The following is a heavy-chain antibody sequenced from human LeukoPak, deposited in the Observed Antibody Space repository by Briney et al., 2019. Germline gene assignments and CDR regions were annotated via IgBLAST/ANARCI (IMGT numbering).Heavy chain of an antibody. CDR2: INSDGSSI. CDR1: GFTFSSYW. D-gene: IGHD3-10*01. J-gene: IGHJ3*02. Sequence: GSLRLSCAASGFTFSSYWMHWVRQGPGKGLVRVSRINSDGSSIGYADSVKGRFTISRDNAKNTLYLQMNSLRVEDTAMYFCTRAGLGSYDAFDIWGQGTMVTVSS. V-gene: IGHV3-74*01. CDR3: TRAGLGSYDAFDI.